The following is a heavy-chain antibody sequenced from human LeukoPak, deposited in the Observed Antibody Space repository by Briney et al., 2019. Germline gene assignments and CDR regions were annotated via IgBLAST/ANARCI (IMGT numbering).Heavy chain of an antibody. J-gene: IGHJ3*01. D-gene: IGHD2-2*01. CDR1: GFTFSSYA. Sequence: PGRSLRLSCAASGFTFSSYAMHWVRPAPGKGLEWVAVISYDGSNKYSVDSVKGRFTFSRDNSKNMLYLQMNSLRPEDTAVYYCVKPAPGAYDAFDVWGQGTTVTVSS. CDR2: ISYDGSNK. V-gene: IGHV3-30*18. CDR3: VKPAPGAYDAFDV.